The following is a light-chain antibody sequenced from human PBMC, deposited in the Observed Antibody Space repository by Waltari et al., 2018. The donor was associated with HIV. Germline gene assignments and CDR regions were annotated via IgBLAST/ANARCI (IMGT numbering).Light chain of an antibody. Sequence: EIVMTQSTATLSVSPGERPTLSCRASQSVISGLAWFQQKPGQGPRLLMYGSSIRATYIPARFSGSGSGTEFTLTINNLQSEDFAIYYCQQYNNWPWTFGQGTKVEI. CDR1: QSVISG. V-gene: IGKV3-15*01. CDR2: GSS. J-gene: IGKJ1*01. CDR3: QQYNNWPWT.